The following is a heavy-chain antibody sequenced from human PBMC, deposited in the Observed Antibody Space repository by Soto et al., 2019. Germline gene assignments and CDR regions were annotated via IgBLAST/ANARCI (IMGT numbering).Heavy chain of an antibody. CDR2: IDSSSSTI. V-gene: IGHV3-48*04. Sequence: GGSLRLSCVASGFNFPAYTMNWVRQAPGKGLEWLSYIDSSSSTINYADSVKGRFTISRDNAKNSLYLQMNSLRAEDTAVYYCARDLASTTIPNYWGQGTLVTVPQ. CDR3: ARDLASTTIPNY. D-gene: IGHD4-17*01. J-gene: IGHJ4*02. CDR1: GFNFPAYT.